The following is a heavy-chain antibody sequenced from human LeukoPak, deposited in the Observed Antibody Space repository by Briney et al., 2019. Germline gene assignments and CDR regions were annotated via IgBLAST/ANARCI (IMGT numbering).Heavy chain of an antibody. CDR3: ARGKRREQWLVRLGYFDY. J-gene: IGHJ4*02. D-gene: IGHD6-19*01. CDR1: GNSISSGDNY. V-gene: IGHV4-61*02. Sequence: SETLSLTCTVSGNSISSGDNYWSWIRQPAGKGLEWIGRIYTSGSTNYNPSLKSRVTISGDTSKNQFSLRLSSVTAADTAVYYCARGKRREQWLVRLGYFDYWGQGTLVTVSS. CDR2: IYTSGST.